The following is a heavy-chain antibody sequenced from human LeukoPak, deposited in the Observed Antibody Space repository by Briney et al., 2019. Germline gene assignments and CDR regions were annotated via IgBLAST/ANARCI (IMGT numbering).Heavy chain of an antibody. CDR1: GFTFSSYA. D-gene: IGHD3-9*01. CDR3: AKTPTFYDVLTGYSNDY. V-gene: IGHV3-23*01. Sequence: GGSLRLSCAASGFTFSSYAMSWVRQAPGKGLEWVPSIGGIGDNTHYADSVKGRFTISRDTSRNTLYLQMNTLRVEDTAIYYCAKTPTFYDVLTGYSNDYWGQETLVAVSS. CDR2: IGGIGDNT. J-gene: IGHJ4*02.